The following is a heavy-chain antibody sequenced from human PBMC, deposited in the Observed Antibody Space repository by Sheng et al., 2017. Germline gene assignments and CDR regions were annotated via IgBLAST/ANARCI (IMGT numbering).Heavy chain of an antibody. Sequence: QVQLQESGPGLVKPSETLSLTCAVSGYSISSGYYWGWIRQPPGKGLEWIGSIYHSGSTYYNPSLKSRVTISVDTSKNQFSLKLSSVTAADTAVYYCARGEQQLVIWFDPWGQGTLVTVSS. CDR1: GYSISSGYY. CDR2: IYHSGST. CDR3: ARGEQQLVIWFDP. D-gene: IGHD6-13*01. V-gene: IGHV4-38-2*01. J-gene: IGHJ5*02.